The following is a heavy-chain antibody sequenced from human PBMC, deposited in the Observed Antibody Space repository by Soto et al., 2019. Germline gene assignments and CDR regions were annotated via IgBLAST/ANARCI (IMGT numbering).Heavy chain of an antibody. CDR1: GFTFSSYS. D-gene: IGHD3-10*01. CDR3: LSAGSAVS. J-gene: IGHJ4*02. CDR2: INDDGSEK. V-gene: IGHV3-7*05. Sequence: GGSLRLSCAASGFTFSSYSMSWVRQAPGKGLEWVANINDDGSEKNYVDSVKGRFTISRDNTRNSLALQMNTLRAEDTAVYYCLSAGSAVSWGQGTLVTVSS.